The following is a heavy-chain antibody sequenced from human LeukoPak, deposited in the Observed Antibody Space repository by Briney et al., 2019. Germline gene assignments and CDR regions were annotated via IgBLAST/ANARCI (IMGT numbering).Heavy chain of an antibody. V-gene: IGHV3-21*01. CDR2: ISSSSSYI. J-gene: IGHJ4*02. Sequence: PGGSLRLSCAASGFTFSSYSMNWVRQAPGKGLEWVSSISSSSSYIYYAGSVKGRFTISRDNAKNSLYLQMNSLRAEDTAVYYCARDKWSDIVASQRVPFDYWGQGTLVTVSS. CDR3: ARDKWSDIVASQRVPFDY. D-gene: IGHD5-12*01. CDR1: GFTFSSYS.